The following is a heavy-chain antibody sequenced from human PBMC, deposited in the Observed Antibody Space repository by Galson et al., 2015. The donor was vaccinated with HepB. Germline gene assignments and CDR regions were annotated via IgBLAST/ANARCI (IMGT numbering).Heavy chain of an antibody. V-gene: IGHV3-30-3*01. Sequence: SLRLSCAAAGFPFSSYAMHWVRQAPGKGLEWVAVISYDGSNKDYADSVKGRFTISRDNSENKLFLQMNSLRIEDTAVYYCARAPPWEAPVTYLDYWGQGSLVTVSS. CDR2: ISYDGSNK. CDR1: GFPFSSYA. CDR3: ARAPPWEAPVTYLDY. J-gene: IGHJ4*02. D-gene: IGHD1-26*01.